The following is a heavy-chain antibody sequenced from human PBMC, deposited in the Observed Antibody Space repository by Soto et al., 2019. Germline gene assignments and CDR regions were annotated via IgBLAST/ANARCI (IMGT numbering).Heavy chain of an antibody. J-gene: IGHJ5*02. V-gene: IGHV3-53*01. CDR2: IHSDVTT. CDR1: GFSVSSNS. CDR3: ARELSGSWYNWFDP. Sequence: EMQLVESGGRWIQPGESLRLSCAASGFSVSSNSMNWVRQAPGKGLEWVSVIHSDVTTYFADSVKGRFIISRDNSKNMLYLQMNSLRAEDTAIYYCARELSGSWYNWFDPWGQGTLVTVSS. D-gene: IGHD6-13*01.